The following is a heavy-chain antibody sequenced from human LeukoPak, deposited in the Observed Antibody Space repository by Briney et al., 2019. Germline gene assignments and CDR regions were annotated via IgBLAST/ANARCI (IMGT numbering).Heavy chain of an antibody. Sequence: GGSLRLSCTASGFIFSTYSMIWPRQAPGEGVEWVSSISSGSSNIYYADSVKGRFTISRDNAQNSLYLQMNSLRAEDTAVYYCARGDVSVTREFDYWGQGTLVTVSS. J-gene: IGHJ4*02. CDR3: ARGDVSVTREFDY. CDR1: GFIFSTYS. D-gene: IGHD7-27*01. CDR2: ISSGSSNI. V-gene: IGHV3-21*01.